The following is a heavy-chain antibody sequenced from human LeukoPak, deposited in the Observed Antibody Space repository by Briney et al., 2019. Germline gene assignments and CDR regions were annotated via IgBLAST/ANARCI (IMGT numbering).Heavy chain of an antibody. D-gene: IGHD3-10*01. CDR3: TRGGEEPFDY. CDR1: GFTFTRFW. Sequence: PGGSLRLSCAGSGFTFTRFWMHWVRQAPGKGLVWVSRINVEGTTTTYADSVEGRFTISRDENTLYLQMNHLRVDDTAVYYCTRGGEEPFDYWGQRTLVTVSS. CDR2: INVEGTTT. J-gene: IGHJ4*02. V-gene: IGHV3-74*01.